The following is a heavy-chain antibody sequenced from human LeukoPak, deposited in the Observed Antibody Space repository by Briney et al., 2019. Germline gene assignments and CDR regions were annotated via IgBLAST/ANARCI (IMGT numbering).Heavy chain of an antibody. J-gene: IGHJ4*02. Sequence: GGSLRLSCAASGFTFSSCEMNWVRQAPGRGLEWLSYISSSGSTIYYADSVKGRFTISRDNSKNTLYLQMNSLRAEDTAVYYCARDRSDDSSGYHFDYWGQGTLVTVSS. CDR3: ARDRSDDSSGYHFDY. CDR1: GFTFSSCE. V-gene: IGHV3-48*03. CDR2: ISSSGSTI. D-gene: IGHD3-22*01.